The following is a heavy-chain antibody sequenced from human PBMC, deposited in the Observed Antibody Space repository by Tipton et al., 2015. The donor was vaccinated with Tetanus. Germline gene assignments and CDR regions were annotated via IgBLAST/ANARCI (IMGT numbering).Heavy chain of an antibody. CDR1: GYDFTAYW. J-gene: IGHJ6*03. CDR2: IYPYDSGT. CDR3: ARRGWTGRYPVYSFFMDV. V-gene: IGHV5-51*01. Sequence: QLVQSGPEVKKPGESLKISCTASGYDFTAYWIGWVRQMPGKGLEWVGFIYPYDSGTRYSPSFQGQVTISADKSINAAYLQWASLKASDTAIYYCARRGWTGRYPVYSFFMDVWGRGTSVTVSS. D-gene: IGHD3/OR15-3a*01.